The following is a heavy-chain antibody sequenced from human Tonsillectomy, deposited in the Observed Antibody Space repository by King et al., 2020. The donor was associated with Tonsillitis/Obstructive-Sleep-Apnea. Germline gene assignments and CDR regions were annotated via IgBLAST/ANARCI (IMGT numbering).Heavy chain of an antibody. CDR1: GYTFTGYY. J-gene: IGHJ6*03. D-gene: IGHD2-2*01. Sequence: QLVQSGAEVKKPGASVKVSCKASGYTFTGYYMHWVRQAPGQGLEWMGWINPNSGGTNYAQKFQGWVTMTRETSISTAYMELSRLRSDDTAVYYCARGVVPAAPQTGYYYYMDVWGKGTTVTVSS. V-gene: IGHV1-2*04. CDR2: INPNSGGT. CDR3: ARGVVPAAPQTGYYYYMDV.